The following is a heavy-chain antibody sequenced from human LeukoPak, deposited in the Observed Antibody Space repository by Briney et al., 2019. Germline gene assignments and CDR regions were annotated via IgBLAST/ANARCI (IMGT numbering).Heavy chain of an antibody. D-gene: IGHD5-18*01. Sequence: ASVKVSCKASSYTFTSYGISWVRQAPGQGLEWMGWISAYNGNTNYAQKLQGRVTMTTDTSTSTAYMELRSLRSDDTAVYYCARLYLGDTAMVTYGMDVWGQGTTVTVSS. CDR1: SYTFTSYG. V-gene: IGHV1-18*01. CDR2: ISAYNGNT. J-gene: IGHJ6*02. CDR3: ARLYLGDTAMVTYGMDV.